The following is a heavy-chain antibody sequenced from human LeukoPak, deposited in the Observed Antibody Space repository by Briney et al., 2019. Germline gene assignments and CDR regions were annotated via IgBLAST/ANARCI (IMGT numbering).Heavy chain of an antibody. J-gene: IGHJ6*03. CDR3: ARGGGQDAATLLWDGEYYMDV. CDR2: IQYDGSSK. Sequence: PGGSLRLSCAASGLSFSRNGMHWVRQAPGKGLEWLAFIQYDGSSKYYADSVKGRFTISRDNTKNTLYLQMNTLRVEDTAVYYCARGGGQDAATLLWDGEYYMDVWGKGTTVTISS. CDR1: GLSFSRNG. V-gene: IGHV3-30*02. D-gene: IGHD2-15*01.